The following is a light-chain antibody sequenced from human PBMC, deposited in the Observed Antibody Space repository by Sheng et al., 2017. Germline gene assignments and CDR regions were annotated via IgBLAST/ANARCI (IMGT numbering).Light chain of an antibody. Sequence: DIQLTQSPSFLSASVGDRVTITCRASQGISSYLAWYHQKLGKAPKLLIYAASTLQSGVPSRFSGSGSGTEFTLTISSLQPEDFATYYCQQLNSYPLTFGGGTKVEIK. CDR3: QQLNSYPLT. CDR2: AAS. V-gene: IGKV1-9*01. CDR1: QGISSY. J-gene: IGKJ4*01.